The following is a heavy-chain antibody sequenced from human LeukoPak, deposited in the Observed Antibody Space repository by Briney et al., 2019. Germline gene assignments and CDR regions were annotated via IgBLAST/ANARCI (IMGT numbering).Heavy chain of an antibody. J-gene: IGHJ3*02. CDR2: ISGSGGST. CDR3: AKDTSGSYRGGDAFDI. V-gene: IGHV3-23*01. Sequence: GGSLRLSCAASGFTFSSYGMSWVRQAPGNGLEWVSAISGSGGSTYYADSVKGRFTISRDNSKNTLYLQMNSLRAEDTAVYYCAKDTSGSYRGGDAFDIWGQGTMVTVSS. CDR1: GFTFSSYG. D-gene: IGHD1-26*01.